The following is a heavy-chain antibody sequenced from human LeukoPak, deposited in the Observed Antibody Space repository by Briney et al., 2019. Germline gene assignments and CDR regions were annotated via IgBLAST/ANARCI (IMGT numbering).Heavy chain of an antibody. V-gene: IGHV4-39*01. D-gene: IGHD1-1*01. Sequence: SETLSLTCTVSGGSISSSSYYWGWIRQPPGKGLEWIGSIYYSGSTYYNPSLKSRVTISVDTSKNQSSLKLSSVTAADTAVYYCARWDNWNDDYWGQGTLVTVSS. CDR1: GGSISSSSYY. CDR3: ARWDNWNDDY. CDR2: IYYSGST. J-gene: IGHJ4*02.